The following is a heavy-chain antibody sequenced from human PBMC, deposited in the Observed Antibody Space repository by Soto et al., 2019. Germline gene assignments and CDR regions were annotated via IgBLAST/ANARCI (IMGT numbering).Heavy chain of an antibody. CDR1: GFTFSYYE. J-gene: IGHJ1*01. D-gene: IGHD3-3*01. V-gene: IGHV3-48*03. CDR2: ISSSGVAI. CDR3: VEGVDTTSFGMEYVPH. Sequence: EVQLVESGGGLVQPGGSLRLSCAASGFTFSYYELNWVRQPPGKGLEWISYISSSGVAIHYADSVQGRFTIARDNDKNYVYLEMNSLRADDSAVYYCVEGVDTTSFGMEYVPHWGQGALVTVSS.